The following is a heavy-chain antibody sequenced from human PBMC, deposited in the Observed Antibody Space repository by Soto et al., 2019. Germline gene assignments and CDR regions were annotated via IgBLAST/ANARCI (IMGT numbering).Heavy chain of an antibody. CDR1: GLTFRGSG. CDR3: AKYPGRHCSAGGCLLIFQFET. J-gene: IGHJ5*02. Sequence: PGGSLRLSCAASGLTFRGSGMHWVRQAPGKGLEWVAVISYDGNNKYYGDSVKGRFTIYRDNSKTTLYLQMNSLRAEETAVYYCAKYPGRHCSAGGCLLIFQFETWGPGTQVTVSS. V-gene: IGHV3-30*18. D-gene: IGHD2-15*01. CDR2: ISYDGNNK.